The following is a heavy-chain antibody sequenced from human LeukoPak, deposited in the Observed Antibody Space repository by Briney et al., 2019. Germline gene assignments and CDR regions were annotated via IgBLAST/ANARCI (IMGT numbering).Heavy chain of an antibody. Sequence: GASVKVSCKASGYAFTGYYIHWVRQAPGQGLEWMGWINPNSGGTKYAQKFQGRVTMTRDTSITTAYMGLSRLISDDTAVYYCARGPGLGVPAVILDYYGLDVWGQGTTVTVSS. CDR3: ARGPGLGVPAVILDYYGLDV. CDR1: GYAFTGYY. J-gene: IGHJ6*02. V-gene: IGHV1-2*02. D-gene: IGHD2-2*01. CDR2: INPNSGGT.